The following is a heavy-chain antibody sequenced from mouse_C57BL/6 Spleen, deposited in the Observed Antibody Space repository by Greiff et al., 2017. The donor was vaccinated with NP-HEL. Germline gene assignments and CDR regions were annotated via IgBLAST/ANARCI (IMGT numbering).Heavy chain of an antibody. J-gene: IGHJ2*01. CDR3: ARAPGLGDFDY. Sequence: EVKLMESGPGLVKPSQSLSLTCSVTGYSITSGYYWNWIRQFPGNKLEWMGYISYDGSNNYNPSLKNRISITRDTSKNQFFLKLNSVTTEDTATYYCARAPGLGDFDYWGQGTTLTVSS. CDR1: GYSITSGYY. D-gene: IGHD3-3*01. V-gene: IGHV3-6*01. CDR2: ISYDGSN.